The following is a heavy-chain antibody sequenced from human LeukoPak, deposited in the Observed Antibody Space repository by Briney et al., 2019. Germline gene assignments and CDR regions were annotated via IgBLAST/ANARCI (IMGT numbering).Heavy chain of an antibody. D-gene: IGHD3-3*01. V-gene: IGHV4/OR15-8*01. CDR1: GGSISSSNW. CDR3: ARDVILDREGDNWFDP. CDR2: IYHTGNT. Sequence: SETLSLTCDVSGGSISSSNWWTWVRQPPGKGLEWIGHIYHTGNTIYNPSLKSRVTISVDKSKNQFSLKLSSVTAADTAVYYCARDVILDREGDNWFDPWGQGTLVTVSS. J-gene: IGHJ5*02.